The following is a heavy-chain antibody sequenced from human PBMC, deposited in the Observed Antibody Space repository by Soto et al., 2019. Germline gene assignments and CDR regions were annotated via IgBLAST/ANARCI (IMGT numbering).Heavy chain of an antibody. J-gene: IGHJ4*02. CDR1: GGTFSSYA. CDR3: ARWPRRRTSQTPYFDY. CDR2: IIPIFGTA. D-gene: IGHD2-2*01. V-gene: IGHV1-69*13. Sequence: RASVKVSCKASGGTFSSYAISWVRQAPGQGLEWMGGIIPIFGTANYAQKFQGRVTITADESTSTAYMELSSLRSEDTAVYYCARWPRRRTSQTPYFDYWGQGTLVTVSS.